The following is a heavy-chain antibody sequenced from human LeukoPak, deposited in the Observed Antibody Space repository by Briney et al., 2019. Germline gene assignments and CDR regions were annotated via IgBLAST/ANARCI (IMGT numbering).Heavy chain of an antibody. CDR1: GFTFSGYW. J-gene: IGHJ4*02. CDR2: IKQDGYEK. CDR3: ARDKIVGPTTLDY. Sequence: GSLRLSCAASGFTFSGYWMSWVRQTPEKGLEWVANIKQDGYEKYYVDSVKGRFTISRDNAKNSLYLQMNSLRADDTAIYYCARDKIVGPTTLDYWGQGTLVTVSS. D-gene: IGHD1-26*01. V-gene: IGHV3-7*01.